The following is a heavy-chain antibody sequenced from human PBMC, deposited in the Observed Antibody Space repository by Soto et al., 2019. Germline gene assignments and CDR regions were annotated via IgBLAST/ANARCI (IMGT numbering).Heavy chain of an antibody. V-gene: IGHV3-30*18. D-gene: IGHD2-21*02. CDR3: AKDTATAASSYGMDV. CDR2: TSYDGSNQ. J-gene: IGHJ6*02. Sequence: PGGSLRLSCAASGSTFSIFGMHWVRQAPGKGLEWAALTSYDGSNQYYADSVKGRFTISRDNSKNTLYLQMNSLRAEDTAVYYCAKDTATAASSYGMDVWGQGTTVTVSS. CDR1: GSTFSIFG.